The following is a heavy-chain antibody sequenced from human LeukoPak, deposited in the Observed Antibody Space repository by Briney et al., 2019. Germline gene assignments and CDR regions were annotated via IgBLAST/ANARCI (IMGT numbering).Heavy chain of an antibody. CDR3: ARHPPRGTSGYVFDH. CDR2: IYYCGST. Sequence: PSETLSLTCTVSGGSISSYYWSWIRQPPGKGLEWIVYIYYCGSTNYNPSLKSRVTITVNTTKNQFSLKFSSVTAADTAVDYCARHPPRGTSGYVFDHGGQGTRVTVSA. CDR1: GGSISSYY. J-gene: IGHJ4*02. V-gene: IGHV4-59*08. D-gene: IGHD5-12*01.